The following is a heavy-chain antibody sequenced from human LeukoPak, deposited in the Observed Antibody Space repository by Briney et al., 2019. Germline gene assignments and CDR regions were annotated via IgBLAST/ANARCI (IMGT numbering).Heavy chain of an antibody. J-gene: IGHJ3*02. V-gene: IGHV3-23*01. D-gene: IGHD3-10*01. CDR1: GFTFSSYS. Sequence: GGSLRLSCAASGFTFSSYSMNWVRQAPGKGLEWVSAISGSGGSAYYGDSVKGRFTISTDNSKNTLYLQMNSLRAEDTAVYYCAKDRYYGSGSYLGAFDIWGQGTMVTVSS. CDR3: AKDRYYGSGSYLGAFDI. CDR2: ISGSGGSA.